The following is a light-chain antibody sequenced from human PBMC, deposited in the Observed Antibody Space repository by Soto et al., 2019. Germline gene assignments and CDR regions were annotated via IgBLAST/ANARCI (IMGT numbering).Light chain of an antibody. Sequence: EIVMTQSPATLSVSPGERATLSCRASQSVSSYLAWYQQKPGQAPRLLIYDATKRVTGIPARFSGSGSGTDFTLTISSLEPDDFAVYYCQQRGTLGGGTNVDIK. J-gene: IGKJ4*01. V-gene: IGKV3-11*01. CDR1: QSVSSY. CDR2: DAT. CDR3: QQRGT.